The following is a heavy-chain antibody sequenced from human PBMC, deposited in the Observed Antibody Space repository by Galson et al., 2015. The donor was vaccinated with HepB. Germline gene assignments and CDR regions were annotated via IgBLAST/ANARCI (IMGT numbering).Heavy chain of an antibody. CDR1: GYTFSNYY. V-gene: IGHV1-46*01. CDR3: ARGGRFFGVAEHANNWFDP. CDR2: INPSGGST. J-gene: IGHJ5*02. Sequence: SVKVSCKASGYTFSNYYMHWLRQAPGQGLDWMGIINPSGGSTSYAQKFQGRVTMTRDTSTSTVYMELSSLRSEDTAVYYCARGGRFFGVAEHANNWFDPWGQGTLVTVSS. D-gene: IGHD3-3*01.